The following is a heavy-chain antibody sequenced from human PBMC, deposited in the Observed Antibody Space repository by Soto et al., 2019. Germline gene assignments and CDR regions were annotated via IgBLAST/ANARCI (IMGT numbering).Heavy chain of an antibody. CDR2: IYPGDSDT. Sequence: PGESLKISCQGSGYSFTIYWIAWVRQMPGKGLEWMGIIYPGDSDTRYSPSFQGQVTISADKSISTAYLQWSSLKASDTAMYYCAGGGVRGVITRTRDYYGMDVWGQGTTVTVSS. CDR3: AGGGVRGVITRTRDYYGMDV. V-gene: IGHV5-51*01. D-gene: IGHD3-10*01. CDR1: GYSFTIYW. J-gene: IGHJ6*02.